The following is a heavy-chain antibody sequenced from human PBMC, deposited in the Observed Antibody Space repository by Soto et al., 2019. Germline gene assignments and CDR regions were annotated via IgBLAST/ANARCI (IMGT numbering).Heavy chain of an antibody. CDR2: ISAYNGNT. D-gene: IGHD3-3*01. CDR3: ARDSITIFGVAPNWFDP. Sequence: ASVKVSCKASGYTFTSYGISWVRQAPGQGLERMGWISAYNGNTNYAQKLQGRVTMTTDTSTSTAYMELRSLRSDDTAVYFFARDSITIFGVAPNWFDPWGQGTLVTVSS. J-gene: IGHJ5*02. CDR1: GYTFTSYG. V-gene: IGHV1-18*01.